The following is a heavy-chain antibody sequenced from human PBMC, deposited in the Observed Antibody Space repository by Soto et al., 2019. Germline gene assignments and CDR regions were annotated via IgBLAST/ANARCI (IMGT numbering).Heavy chain of an antibody. J-gene: IGHJ2*01. V-gene: IGHV3-11*01. Sequence: QVQLVEAGGGLVKPGGSLRLSCAASGFTFSDYYMSWIRQAPGRGLQRVSYIRTSGSTMYYADSVKGRFTVSRDTAKNALYLRMNRLRAEDTAVYYCARGLWNFELRGRGTLVTCSS. CDR2: IRTSGSTM. CDR1: GFTFSDYY. CDR3: ARGLWNFEL. D-gene: IGHD3-10*01.